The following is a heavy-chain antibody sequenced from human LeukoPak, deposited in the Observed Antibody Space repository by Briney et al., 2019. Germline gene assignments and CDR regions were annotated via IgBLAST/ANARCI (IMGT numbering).Heavy chain of an antibody. CDR3: ARGPSDIVVVVAPTSHAFDI. CDR2: ISPYNGDT. V-gene: IGHV1-18*01. J-gene: IGHJ3*02. D-gene: IGHD2-15*01. Sequence: ASVKVSFKASGYTFIISAISWVRQAPGQGLEWMGWISPYNGDTSYAQNLQGRVTMTTDTSTNTAYMELRSLRSDDTAVYYCARGPSDIVVVVAPTSHAFDIWGQGTMVTVSS. CDR1: GYTFIISA.